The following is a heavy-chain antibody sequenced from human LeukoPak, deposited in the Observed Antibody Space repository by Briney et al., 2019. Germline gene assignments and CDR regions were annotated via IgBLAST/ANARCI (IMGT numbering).Heavy chain of an antibody. CDR3: ARARGPYYDILTGYYIDLGGYYYYGMDV. CDR1: GHTFTIYY. D-gene: IGHD3-9*01. V-gene: IGHV1-69*13. Sequence: SVKVSCKASGHTFTIYYIHWVRQAPGQGLEWMGGIIPIFGTANYAQKFQGRVTITADESTSTAYMELSSLRSEDTAEYYCARARGPYYDILTGYYIDLGGYYYYGMDVWGQGTTVTVSS. J-gene: IGHJ6*02. CDR2: IIPIFGTA.